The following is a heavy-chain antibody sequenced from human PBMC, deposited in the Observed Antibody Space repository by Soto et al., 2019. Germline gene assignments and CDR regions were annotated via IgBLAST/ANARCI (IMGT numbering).Heavy chain of an antibody. Sequence: QVQLVQSGAEVKKPGASVKVSCKASGYTFTSYDINWVRQATGQGLEWMGWMNPNSGNTGYAQKFQGRVTRTRNTSISTAYMEVSRLRSEDTAVYYCASTPKDIVVVPATYYYYGMDVWGQGTTVNVSS. CDR2: MNPNSGNT. J-gene: IGHJ6*02. D-gene: IGHD2-2*01. CDR1: GYTFTSYD. V-gene: IGHV1-8*01. CDR3: ASTPKDIVVVPATYYYYGMDV.